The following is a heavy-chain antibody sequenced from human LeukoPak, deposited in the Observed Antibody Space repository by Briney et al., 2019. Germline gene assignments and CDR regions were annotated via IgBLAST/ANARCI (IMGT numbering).Heavy chain of an antibody. CDR1: GGSIRSSTDY. CDR2: IYYSGST. J-gene: IGHJ5*02. Sequence: SETLSLTCTVSGGSIRSSTDYWGWIRQPPGKELEWIGSIYYSGSTYYNPSLKSRVTISVDTSKNQFSVKLSSVTAADTAVYYCASLIAVASNWFDPWGQGTLVTVSS. V-gene: IGHV4-39*07. D-gene: IGHD6-19*01. CDR3: ASLIAVASNWFDP.